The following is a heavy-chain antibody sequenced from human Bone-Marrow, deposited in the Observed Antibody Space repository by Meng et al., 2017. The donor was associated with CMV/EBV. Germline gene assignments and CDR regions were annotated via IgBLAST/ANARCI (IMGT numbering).Heavy chain of an antibody. Sequence: SETLSLTCTVSGGSISGDDYYWSWIRQSPGKGLEWVGYIHYTGTTYYNPSLKSRLTISVDTSKNQFSLKLSSVTAADTAVYYCARYCSSTSCYGFDPWGQGTRVTVSS. D-gene: IGHD2-2*01. V-gene: IGHV4-30-4*08. CDR1: GGSISGDDYY. CDR2: IHYTGTT. CDR3: ARYCSSTSCYGFDP. J-gene: IGHJ5*02.